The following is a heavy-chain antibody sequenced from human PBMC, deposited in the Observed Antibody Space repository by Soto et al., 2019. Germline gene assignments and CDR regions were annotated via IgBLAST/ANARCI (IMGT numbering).Heavy chain of an antibody. CDR1: GGSISSGGYY. Sequence: QVQLQESGPGLVKPSQTLSLTCTVSGGSISSGGYYWSWIRQHPGKGLEWIGYIYYSGSTYYNPSLKGRVTISVDTSKNQFSLKLSSVTAADTAVYYCARSASGYAPTFDYWGQGTLVTVSS. J-gene: IGHJ4*02. D-gene: IGHD3-22*01. CDR2: IYYSGST. V-gene: IGHV4-31*03. CDR3: ARSASGYAPTFDY.